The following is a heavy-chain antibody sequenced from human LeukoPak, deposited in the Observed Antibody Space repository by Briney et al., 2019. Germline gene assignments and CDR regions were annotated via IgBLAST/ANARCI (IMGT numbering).Heavy chain of an antibody. V-gene: IGHV3-7*01. CDR1: GFTFRNYW. CDR3: ARALSSALDY. J-gene: IGHJ4*02. Sequence: GGSLRLSCAASGFTFRNYWMTWVRRAPGKGLEWVANIKEDGSEKYYVDSVKGRFTISRDNAKNSLYLEMNSLRAEDTAVYYCARALSSALDYWGQGTLVTVSS. D-gene: IGHD3-3*01. CDR2: IKEDGSEK.